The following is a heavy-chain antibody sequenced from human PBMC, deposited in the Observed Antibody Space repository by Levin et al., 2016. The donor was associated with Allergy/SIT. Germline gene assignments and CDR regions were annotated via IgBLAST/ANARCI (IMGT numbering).Heavy chain of an antibody. D-gene: IGHD3-10*01. V-gene: IGHV3-19*01. CDR3: VSGAWVLPWFGESKNWFDP. J-gene: IGHJ5*02. CDR2: VSWNGSRT. CDR1: GFTFSNSD. Sequence: GESLKISCAASGFTFSNSDMNWVRQAPGKGLEWVSGVSWNGSRTHYADSVKGRFIISRDNSRNFLYQQMNSLRPEDMAVYYCVSGAWVLPWFGESKNWFDPWGQGTLVTVSS.